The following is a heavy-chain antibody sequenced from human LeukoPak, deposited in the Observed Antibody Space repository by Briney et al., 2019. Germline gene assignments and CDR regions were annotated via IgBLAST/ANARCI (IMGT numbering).Heavy chain of an antibody. Sequence: PSETLSLTCTVSGGSISSGGYYWSWIRQHPGKGLEWIGYIYYSGSTYYNPSLKSRVTISVDTSKTQFSLKLSSVTAADTAVYYCARTIRDYYYGMDVWGQGTTVTVSS. J-gene: IGHJ6*02. CDR1: GGSISSGGYY. V-gene: IGHV4-31*03. CDR3: ARTIRDYYYGMDV. CDR2: IYYSGST. D-gene: IGHD5-24*01.